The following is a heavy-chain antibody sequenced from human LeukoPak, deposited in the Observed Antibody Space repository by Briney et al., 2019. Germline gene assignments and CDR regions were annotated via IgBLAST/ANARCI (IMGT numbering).Heavy chain of an antibody. Sequence: GGSLRLSCAASGFTLSSYAMSWVRQAPATGLEWVGRIKSKTDGGTTDYAAPGKGRFTISRYDSKNPLYLQMNSRKTDDIAVYYCTTDMSGGYYYDSSGYPADYWGQGTLVTVSS. D-gene: IGHD3-22*01. J-gene: IGHJ4*02. CDR2: IKSKTDGGTT. CDR3: TTDMSGGYYYDSSGYPADY. V-gene: IGHV3-15*01. CDR1: GFTLSSYA.